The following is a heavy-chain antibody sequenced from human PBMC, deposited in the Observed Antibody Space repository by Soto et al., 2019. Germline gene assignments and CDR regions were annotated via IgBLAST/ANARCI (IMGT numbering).Heavy chain of an antibody. V-gene: IGHV3-33*01. CDR1: GFTFSSYG. CDR3: ARDLGYDSVWGTYRYLDY. Sequence: QVQLVESGGGVVQPGRSLRLSCAASGFTFSSYGMHWVRQAPGKGLEWVAVLWYDGSNKYYADSVKGRFTISRDNSKNTLYPQINSLRAADTAVYYCARDLGYDSVWGTYRYLDYWGKGTLVTVSS. D-gene: IGHD3-16*02. CDR2: LWYDGSNK. J-gene: IGHJ4*02.